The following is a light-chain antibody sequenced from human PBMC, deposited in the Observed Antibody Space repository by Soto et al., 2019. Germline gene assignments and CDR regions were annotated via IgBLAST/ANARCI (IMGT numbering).Light chain of an antibody. Sequence: EIVLTQSPGTLSLSPGERATLSCRASQSVSSSYLAWYQQKPGQAPRLLIYGASSRATGIPDRCSGSGSGTDFTLTSSRLEHEDFAVYYCQQYGSSRTFGQGTKVEIK. CDR2: GAS. CDR1: QSVSSSY. V-gene: IGKV3-20*01. CDR3: QQYGSSRT. J-gene: IGKJ1*01.